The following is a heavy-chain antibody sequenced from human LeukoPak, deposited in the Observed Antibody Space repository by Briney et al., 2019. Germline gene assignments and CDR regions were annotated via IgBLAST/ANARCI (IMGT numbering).Heavy chain of an antibody. Sequence: EASVKVSCKASGYTFTSYGISWVRQAPGQGLEWMGWISAYNGNTNYAQKLQGRVTMTTDTSTSTAYMELRSLRSDDTAVYYCARASPLGYCSSTSCPHYYYYMDVWGKGNTVTVSS. CDR3: ARASPLGYCSSTSCPHYYYYMDV. J-gene: IGHJ6*03. CDR1: GYTFTSYG. V-gene: IGHV1-18*01. D-gene: IGHD2-2*01. CDR2: ISAYNGNT.